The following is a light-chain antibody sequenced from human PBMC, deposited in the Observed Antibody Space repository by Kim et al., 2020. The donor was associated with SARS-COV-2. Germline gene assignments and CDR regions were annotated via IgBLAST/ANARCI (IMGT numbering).Light chain of an antibody. CDR2: AAS. CDR3: QKCDSAPWT. V-gene: IGKV1-27*01. Sequence: DIQMTQSPSSLSASVGDRVTITCRASQDISNYLAWFQLKPGKAPKLLIYAASALQPGVPSRFSGSGSGTDFTLTVTSLQPEDVATYYCQKCDSAPWTLGQGTKVEIK. J-gene: IGKJ1*01. CDR1: QDISNY.